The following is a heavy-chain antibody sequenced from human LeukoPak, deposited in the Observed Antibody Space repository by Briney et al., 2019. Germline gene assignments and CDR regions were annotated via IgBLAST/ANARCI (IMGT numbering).Heavy chain of an antibody. V-gene: IGHV1-69*13. J-gene: IGHJ1*01. CDR2: IIPIFGTA. CDR1: GGTFSSYA. CDR3: AKLRHGYSYGYGYFQH. Sequence: GASVKVSCKASGGTFSSYAISWVRQAPGQGLEWMGGIIPIFGTANYAQKFQGRVTITADESTSTAYMELSSLRAEDTAVYYCAKLRHGYSYGYGYFQHWGQGTLVTVSS. D-gene: IGHD5-18*01.